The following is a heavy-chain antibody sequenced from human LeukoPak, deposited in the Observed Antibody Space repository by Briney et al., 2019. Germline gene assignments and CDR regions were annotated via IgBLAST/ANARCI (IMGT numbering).Heavy chain of an antibody. CDR3: ARLEIAARPPPYYFDY. D-gene: IGHD6-6*01. CDR2: IYYSGST. Sequence: SETLSLTCTVSGGSISSSSYYWGWIRQPPGKGLEWIGSIYYSGSTYYNLSLKSRVTISVDTSKNQFSLKLSSVTAADTAVYYCARLEIAARPPPYYFDYWGQGTLVTVSS. V-gene: IGHV4-39*01. CDR1: GGSISSSSYY. J-gene: IGHJ4*02.